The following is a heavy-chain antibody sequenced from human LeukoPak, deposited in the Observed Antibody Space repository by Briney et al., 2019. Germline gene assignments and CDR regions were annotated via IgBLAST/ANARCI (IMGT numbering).Heavy chain of an antibody. CDR3: AKHQAYGTNSVIDA. J-gene: IGHJ5*02. V-gene: IGHV3-74*01. CDR1: GFTFSSYW. CDR2: INSDGSST. Sequence: GGSLRLSCAASGFTFSSYWMHWVRQAPGKGLVCVSRINSDGSSTSYADSVKGRFTISRDNAKNTVNLQMNSLRAEDTAVYYCAKHQAYGTNSVIDAWGQGTLITVSS. D-gene: IGHD4-23*01.